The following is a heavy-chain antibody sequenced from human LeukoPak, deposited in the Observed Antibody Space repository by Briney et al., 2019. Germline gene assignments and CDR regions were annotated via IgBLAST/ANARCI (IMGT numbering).Heavy chain of an antibody. Sequence: GGSLRLSCAASGFTFSSYSMNWVRQAPGKGLEWVSSISSSSSYINYADSVKGRFTISRDNAKNSLYLQMNSLRAEDTAVYYCASGRDYWGQGTLVTVSS. V-gene: IGHV3-21*01. J-gene: IGHJ4*02. CDR1: GFTFSSYS. CDR2: ISSSSSYI. CDR3: ASGRDY.